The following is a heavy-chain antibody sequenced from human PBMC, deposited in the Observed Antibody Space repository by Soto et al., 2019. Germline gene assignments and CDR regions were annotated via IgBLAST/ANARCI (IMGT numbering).Heavy chain of an antibody. Sequence: PSELSLTCTVSGGSISSYYWSWIRQPAGKGLEWIGEIHHSGSTNYNPSPKSRVTFSIDTSKRQFSLKVRSVTAADTAVYYCARGKRGSSWYRGEEKYYYYGMDVWGQGTPVTVSS. CDR3: ARGKRGSSWYRGEEKYYYYGMDV. J-gene: IGHJ6*02. D-gene: IGHD6-13*01. CDR1: GGSISSYY. CDR2: IHHSGST. V-gene: IGHV4-34*01.